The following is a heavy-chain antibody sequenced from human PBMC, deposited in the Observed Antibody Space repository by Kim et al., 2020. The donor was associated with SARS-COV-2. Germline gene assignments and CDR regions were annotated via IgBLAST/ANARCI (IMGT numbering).Heavy chain of an antibody. CDR1: GYTFTSYG. CDR2: ISAYNGNT. D-gene: IGHD5-18*01. J-gene: IGHJ4*02. CDR3: AATAMVTYYFDY. Sequence: ASVKVSCKASGYTFTSYGISWVRQAPGQGLEWMGWISAYNGNTNYAQKLQGRVTMTTDTSTSTAYMELRSLRSDDTAVYYCAATAMVTYYFDYWGQGTLVTVSS. V-gene: IGHV1-18*01.